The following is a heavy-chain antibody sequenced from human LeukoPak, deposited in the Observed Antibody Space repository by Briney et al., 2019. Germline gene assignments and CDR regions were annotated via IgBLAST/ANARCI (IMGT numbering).Heavy chain of an antibody. D-gene: IGHD4-17*01. J-gene: IGHJ6*02. V-gene: IGHV4-61*02. CDR2: IYSSGST. Sequence: SETLSLTCTVSGGSISSGSYYWSWIRQPAGKGLEWIGRIYSSGSTDYNPSLKSRVTISVDTSKNQSSLKLNSVTAADTAVYYCARDDYGHSGYYYSGMDVWGQGTTVTVSS. CDR1: GGSISSGSYY. CDR3: ARDDYGHSGYYYSGMDV.